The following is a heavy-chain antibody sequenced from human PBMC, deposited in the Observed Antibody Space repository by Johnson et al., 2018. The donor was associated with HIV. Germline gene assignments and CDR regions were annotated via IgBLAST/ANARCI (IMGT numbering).Heavy chain of an antibody. D-gene: IGHD1-7*01. V-gene: IGHV3-15*01. CDR3: TTEETGTTDDAFDI. Sequence: VQLVESGGGLVKPGGSLRLSCAASGFTFSNAWMSWVRQAPGKGLEWVGRIKSKTDGGTTDYAAPVKGRFTISRDDSKNTLYLQMNSLKTEDTAVYYCTTEETGTTDDAFDIWDQGTMVTVSS. CDR1: GFTFSNAW. J-gene: IGHJ3*02. CDR2: IKSKTDGGTT.